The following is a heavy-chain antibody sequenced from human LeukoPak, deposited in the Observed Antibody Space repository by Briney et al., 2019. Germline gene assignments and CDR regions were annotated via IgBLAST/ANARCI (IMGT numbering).Heavy chain of an antibody. CDR2: IYYSGST. CDR1: GGSIRSSYYY. J-gene: IGHJ4*02. V-gene: IGHV4-39*01. D-gene: IGHD2-2*01. Sequence: SETLSLTCTVSGGSIRSSYYYWGWIRQPPGKGLEWIGSIYYSGSTYYSPSLKSRVTMSVDTSKNQFSLKLTSVNAADTAVYYCARRAVVPAAKSVFDYWGQGTLVTVSS. CDR3: ARRAVVPAAKSVFDY.